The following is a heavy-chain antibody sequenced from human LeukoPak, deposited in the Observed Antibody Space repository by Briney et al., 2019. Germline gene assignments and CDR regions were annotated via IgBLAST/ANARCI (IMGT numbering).Heavy chain of an antibody. CDR3: AREVVSTKDQFYDY. D-gene: IGHD5/OR15-5a*01. V-gene: IGHV4-30-4*01. Sequence: IYYRGSTYYNPSLKSRVTISVDTSKNQFSLKLSSVTAADTAVYYCAREVVSTKDQFYDYWGQGTLVTVSS. CDR2: IYYRGST. J-gene: IGHJ4*02.